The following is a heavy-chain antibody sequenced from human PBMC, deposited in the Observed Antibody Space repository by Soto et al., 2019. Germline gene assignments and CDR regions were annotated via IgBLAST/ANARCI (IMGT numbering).Heavy chain of an antibody. D-gene: IGHD3-22*01. CDR1: GFTFSSYA. J-gene: IGHJ4*02. V-gene: IGHV3-23*01. CDR3: AKDSTYYYDSSGFFDY. CDR2: ISGSGGST. Sequence: EVQLLESGGGLVQPGGSLRLSCAASGFTFSSYAMSWVRQAPGKGLEWVSAISGSGGSTYYADSVKGRFTISRDNSKNTLYLRMNSLRAEDTAVYYCAKDSTYYYDSSGFFDYWGQGTLVTVSS.